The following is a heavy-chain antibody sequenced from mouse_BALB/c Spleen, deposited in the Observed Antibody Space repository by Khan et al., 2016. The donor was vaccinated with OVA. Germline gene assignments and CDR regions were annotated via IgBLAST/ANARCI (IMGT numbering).Heavy chain of an antibody. CDR1: GFTFSSYA. V-gene: IGHV5-6-5*01. Sequence: EVQLVESGGGLVKPGGSLKLSCAASGFTFSSYAMSWVRQTPEKRLEWVASISSGGSTYYPDSVKGRFTISRDNARYILYLQMSSLRSEDTAMYYCARCDGNFFNPHYARDYWGQGTSVTVSA. CDR2: ISSGGST. J-gene: IGHJ4*01. D-gene: IGHD2-1*01. CDR3: ARCDGNFFNPHYARDY.